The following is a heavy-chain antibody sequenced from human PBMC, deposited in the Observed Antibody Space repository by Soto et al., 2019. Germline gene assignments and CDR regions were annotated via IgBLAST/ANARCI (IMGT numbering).Heavy chain of an antibody. V-gene: IGHV1-18*01. Sequence: QVQLVQSGAGVKKPGASVKVSCKASGYTFSNYGISWVRQAPGQGLEWMGWISASNGNANYAQKLQGRVTRTTATSSTTAYMELRSLGSDDTAMYYCARDRSSSWYQADAFDLWGQGTMVIVSA. D-gene: IGHD6-13*01. CDR2: ISASNGNA. CDR3: ARDRSSSWYQADAFDL. CDR1: GYTFSNYG. J-gene: IGHJ3*01.